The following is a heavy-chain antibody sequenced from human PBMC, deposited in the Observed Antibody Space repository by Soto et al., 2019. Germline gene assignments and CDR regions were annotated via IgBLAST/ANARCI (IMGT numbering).Heavy chain of an antibody. CDR3: ARDILLWFGELPPRAHDAFDI. J-gene: IGHJ3*02. D-gene: IGHD3-10*01. CDR1: GGSISSGGYF. V-gene: IGHV4-31*03. CDR2: IDYRGST. Sequence: QVQLQESGPGLVKPSQTLSLTCTVSGGSISSGGYFWSWIRQHPGKGLEWIGDIDYRGSTYSNPSLKSRVTISVATSKNQFSLKLSSVTAADTAVYYCARDILLWFGELPPRAHDAFDIWGQGTMVTVSS.